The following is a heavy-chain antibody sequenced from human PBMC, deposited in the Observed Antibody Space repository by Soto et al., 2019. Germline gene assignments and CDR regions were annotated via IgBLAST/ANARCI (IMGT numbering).Heavy chain of an antibody. Sequence: EVQLVESGGDLVQPGRSLRLSCAASGFTFDDYPMHWVRQAPGKGLEWVSGISWNSANIGYADSVKGRFTISRDNAKKSLYLQMSGLRAEDTALYFCVKDSLRAIFGLVYDGVNVWGRGTMVTVSS. J-gene: IGHJ3*01. CDR1: GFTFDDYP. CDR3: VKDSLRAIFGLVYDGVNV. CDR2: ISWNSANI. V-gene: IGHV3-9*01. D-gene: IGHD3-3*01.